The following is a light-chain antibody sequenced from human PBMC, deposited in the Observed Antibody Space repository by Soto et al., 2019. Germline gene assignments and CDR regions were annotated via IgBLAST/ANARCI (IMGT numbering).Light chain of an antibody. CDR2: DAS. CDR3: QQRSNWPPS. CDR1: QSVSIY. Sequence: EIVLTQSPATLSLSPGERATLSCRASQSVSIYLAWYQQKPGQAPRLLVYDASSRATGIPARFSGSVSGTDFTLTISSLEPEDFAAYYCQQRSNWPPSFGQGTRLEIK. V-gene: IGKV3-11*01. J-gene: IGKJ5*01.